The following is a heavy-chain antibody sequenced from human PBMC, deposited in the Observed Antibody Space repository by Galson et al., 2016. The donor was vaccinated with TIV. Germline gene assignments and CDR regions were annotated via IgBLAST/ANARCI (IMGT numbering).Heavy chain of an antibody. J-gene: IGHJ4*02. D-gene: IGHD3/OR15-3a*01. CDR2: ISGHSSFK. CDR3: ARDRGGGVMIFGVLDY. CDR1: GSTFSSYS. V-gene: IGHV3-21*01. Sequence: SLRLSCAVSGSTFSSYSMAWVRHVPGKGLEWVSSISGHSSFKNYAASVKGRFTISRDNAKDSLHLQMNNLRAEDTAGYYCARDRGGGVMIFGVLDYWGQGTPVTVSS.